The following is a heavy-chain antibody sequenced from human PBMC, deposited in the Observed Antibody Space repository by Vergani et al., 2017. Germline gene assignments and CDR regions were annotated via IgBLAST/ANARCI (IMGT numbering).Heavy chain of an antibody. D-gene: IGHD3-16*01. J-gene: IGHJ4*02. CDR3: VRPVGDYRNMITYCLDY. Sequence: QVQLVQSGAAVKKPGASVKLFCKSSGYIFNSYYIHWVRPAPGQGLEWMGLLDPRGGPPTYAEKFEGRVTLTRDTSTSTFYIELRSLRSDDTAVYYCVRPVGDYRNMITYCLDYWGQRSLGSVSS. CDR2: LDPRGGPP. CDR1: GYIFNSYY. V-gene: IGHV1-46*02.